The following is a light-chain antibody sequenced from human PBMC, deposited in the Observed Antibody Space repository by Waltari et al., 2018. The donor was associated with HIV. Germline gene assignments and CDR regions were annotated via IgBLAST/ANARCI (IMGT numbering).Light chain of an antibody. CDR3: NSYATGSAWV. CDR2: EVT. CDR1: SSDVGRSHL. J-gene: IGLJ3*02. Sequence: QSALTQPASVSGSPGQSITISCTGTSSDVGRSHLVSWYQQHPGKAPNLMIYEVTKRPSGVSNRFSGSKSGNTASLTISGLQAEDEADYYCNSYATGSAWVFGGGTKLTVL. V-gene: IGLV2-23*02.